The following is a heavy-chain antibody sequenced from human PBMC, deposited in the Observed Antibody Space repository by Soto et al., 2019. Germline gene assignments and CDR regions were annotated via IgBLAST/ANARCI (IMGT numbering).Heavy chain of an antibody. CDR1: GFSRSTSGVG. J-gene: IGHJ6*02. V-gene: IGHV2-5*02. D-gene: IGHD2-15*01. CDR3: AYLPCSGCSCYWFSYSGMDV. Sequence: QITLKESGPTLVKPKQPLTLTCTFSGFSRSTSGVGVAWIRQPPGKALEGLALIYWDDNKRYRPSLETRLTITKDTSKNQVVLTMTNMDSVDTATYYCAYLPCSGCSCYWFSYSGMDVWGQGTTVTVSS. CDR2: IYWDDNK.